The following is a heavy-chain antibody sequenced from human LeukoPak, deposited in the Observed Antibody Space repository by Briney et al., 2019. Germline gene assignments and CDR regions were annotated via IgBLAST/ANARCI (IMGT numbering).Heavy chain of an antibody. J-gene: IGHJ4*02. CDR2: IGTAGDT. CDR1: GFSLWDYD. Sequence: GGSLRLTCVVSGFSLWDYDMHWVRQTAGKRLEWVSAIGTAGDTHYSGSVKGRFAVSKETVKNSFYLQMDSLRDGDTAVYYCAREAETRWIQLYLDYWGQGTLVTVSS. CDR3: AREAETRWIQLYLDY. V-gene: IGHV3-13*01. D-gene: IGHD5-18*01.